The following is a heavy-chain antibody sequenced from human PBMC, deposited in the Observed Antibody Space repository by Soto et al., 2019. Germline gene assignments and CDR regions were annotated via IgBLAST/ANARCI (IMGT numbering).Heavy chain of an antibody. CDR1: GFTFISYG. Sequence: QVQLVESGGGVVQPGRSLRLSCAASGFTFISYGMHWVRQAPGKGLQWVAFISYDGSDRYYEASVKGRFTISRGNSKNTLYLQINSLKTEDTDVYYCARATNYYYAMDVW. D-gene: IGHD1-1*01. V-gene: IGHV3-33*05. J-gene: IGHJ6*01. CDR3: ARATNYYYAMDV. CDR2: ISYDGSDR.